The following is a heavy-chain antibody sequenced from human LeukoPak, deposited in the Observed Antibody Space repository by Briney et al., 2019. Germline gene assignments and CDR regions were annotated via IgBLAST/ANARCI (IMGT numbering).Heavy chain of an antibody. J-gene: IGHJ4*02. Sequence: ASVTVSCKASGYTFTNYGVSWVRQAPGQELEWMGWVSAYSGNTNYAQKVQGRVTMNTDTSTSTAYMELRSLRSDDTAVYYCARSFRAVIHYFDYWGQGTLVTVSS. CDR3: ARSFRAVIHYFDY. D-gene: IGHD3-10*01. V-gene: IGHV1-18*01. CDR2: VSAYSGNT. CDR1: GYTFTNYG.